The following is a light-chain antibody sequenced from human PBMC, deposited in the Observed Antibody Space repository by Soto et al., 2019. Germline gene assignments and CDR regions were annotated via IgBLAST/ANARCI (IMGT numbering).Light chain of an antibody. V-gene: IGLV1-44*01. CDR3: AAWDDSLNGRGV. J-gene: IGLJ2*01. Sequence: QSVLTQPPSASGTPGQRVTISCSGRSSNIGSNTVNWYQQLPGTAPKLLIYSNNQRPSGVPDRFSGSKSGTSASLAISGLQSEDEADYYCAAWDDSLNGRGVFGGGTQLTVL. CDR2: SNN. CDR1: SSNIGSNT.